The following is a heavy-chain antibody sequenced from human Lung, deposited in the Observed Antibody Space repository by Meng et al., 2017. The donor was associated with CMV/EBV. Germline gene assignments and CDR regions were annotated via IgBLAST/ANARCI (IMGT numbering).Heavy chain of an antibody. D-gene: IGHD1-26*01. CDR3: ARAPPIVGASFDS. CDR1: GGTFNSYA. V-gene: IGHV1-69*12. Sequence: QVQLVQSGAEAKKPXASVKVSCKTSGGTFNSYATSWVRQAPGQGLEWMGGIIPIFGTTNYAQKFQGRIRITADESTSTAYMELSSLRSEDTAVYYCARAPPIVGASFDSWGQGTLVHVSS. CDR2: IIPIFGTT. J-gene: IGHJ4*02.